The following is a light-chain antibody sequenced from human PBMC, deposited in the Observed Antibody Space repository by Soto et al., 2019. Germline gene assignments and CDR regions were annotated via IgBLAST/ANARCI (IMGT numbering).Light chain of an antibody. CDR3: QQYDGSPYT. V-gene: IGKV3-20*01. J-gene: IGKJ2*01. CDR2: GAS. Sequence: EIVLTQSPGTLSLSPGEGAALSCRASQSIGSSFLAWYQQKPGQAPRLLIYGASSRDTGIPDRFSGSGSGTDFTLTISRVEAEDFAVYYCQQYDGSPYTFGQGTKLEIK. CDR1: QSIGSSF.